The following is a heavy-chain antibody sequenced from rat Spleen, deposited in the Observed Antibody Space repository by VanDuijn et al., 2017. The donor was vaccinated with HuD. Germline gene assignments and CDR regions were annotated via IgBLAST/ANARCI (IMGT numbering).Heavy chain of an antibody. CDR2: ISNIDDT. J-gene: IGHJ2*01. D-gene: IGHD1-2*01. CDR3: ARLGGKSSSYNYLDN. V-gene: IGHV5-31*01. CDR1: GITFNNYW. Sequence: EVQLVESGGGRVQPGRSLRLSCVASGITFNNYWMTWIRQAPGKGLEWVASISNIDDTYYSDSVKGRFSVSRDNAKSTQFLQMDSLRSEDTATYYCARLGGKSSSYNYLDNWGQGDKVTVSS.